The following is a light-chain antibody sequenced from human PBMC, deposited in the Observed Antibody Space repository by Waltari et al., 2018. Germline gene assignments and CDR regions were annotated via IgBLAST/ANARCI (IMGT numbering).Light chain of an antibody. CDR1: QSILDTSKNKKH. CDR2: WAS. CDR3: QQYYESPLT. J-gene: IGKJ1*01. V-gene: IGKV4-1*01. Sequence: DIVMTQSPGSLPVSLGARATINCRSSQSILDTSKNKKHLAWYQQKPGQPLKLLIYWASTRESGVPDRFSGGGSGTEFTLTISSVQAEDAAVYYCQQYYESPLTFGQGTKVEIE.